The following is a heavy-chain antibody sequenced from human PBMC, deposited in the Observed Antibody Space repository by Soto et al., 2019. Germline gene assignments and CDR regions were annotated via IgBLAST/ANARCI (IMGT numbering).Heavy chain of an antibody. CDR3: AISRASGGRTTFIY. CDR2: LNWNSDI. J-gene: IGHJ4*02. D-gene: IGHD3-16*01. CDR1: GFTFDHNA. V-gene: IGHV3-9*01. Sequence: SLRLSCAVSGFTFDHNAMHWVREVPEKGLERVSSLNWNSDIGYADSAKGRFTISRDKAENSLYLEMNILRAEDTALYYCAISRASGGRTTFIYWGQGTQVTVSS.